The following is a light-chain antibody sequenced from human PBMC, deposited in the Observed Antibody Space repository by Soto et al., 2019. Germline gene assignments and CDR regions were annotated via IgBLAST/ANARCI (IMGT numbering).Light chain of an antibody. CDR2: AVS. CDR1: QNVGNN. Sequence: EIVMTQSPAILSVSPGERATLSCRASQNVGNNLAWYQQKLGQAPRLLIHAVSTRDTGIPARFTGTGSGTDFTLTVSSLQAEDFAVYYCQQRSNWPSITFGQGTRLEIK. J-gene: IGKJ5*01. V-gene: IGKV3-15*01. CDR3: QQRSNWPSIT.